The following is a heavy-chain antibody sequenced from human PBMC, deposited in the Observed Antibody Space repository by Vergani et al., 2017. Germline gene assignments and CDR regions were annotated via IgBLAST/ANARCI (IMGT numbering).Heavy chain of an antibody. CDR2: IYTSGST. V-gene: IGHV4-61*02. CDR3: AREVIVVVPATQHNWFDP. CDR1: GGSISSGSYY. Sequence: QVQLQESGPGLVKPSQTLSLTCTVSGGSISSGSYYWSWIRQPAGKGLEWIGRIYTSGSTNYNPSLKSRVTISVDTSKNQFSLKLSSVTAADTAVYYCAREVIVVVPATQHNWFDPWGQGTLVTVSS. J-gene: IGHJ5*02. D-gene: IGHD2-2*01.